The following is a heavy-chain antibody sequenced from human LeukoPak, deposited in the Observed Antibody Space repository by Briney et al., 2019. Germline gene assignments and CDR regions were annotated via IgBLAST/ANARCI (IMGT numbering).Heavy chain of an antibody. CDR1: GGSFSGYY. D-gene: IGHD3-10*01. CDR3: ARGRRLLWFGELLSEPKSNWFDP. J-gene: IGHJ5*02. V-gene: IGHV4-34*01. Sequence: SETLPLTCAVYGGSFSGYYWSWIRQPPGKGLEWIGEINHSGSTNYNPSLKSRVTISVDTSKNQFSLKLSSVTAADTAVYYCARGRRLLWFGELLSEPKSNWFDPWGQGTLVTVSS. CDR2: INHSGST.